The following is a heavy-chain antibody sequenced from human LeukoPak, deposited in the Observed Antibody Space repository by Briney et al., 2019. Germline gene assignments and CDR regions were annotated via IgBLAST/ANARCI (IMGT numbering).Heavy chain of an antibody. CDR3: ARGSYDFWSGYYTIDY. J-gene: IGHJ4*02. Sequence: GVLRLSCAASGFTFSSYAMHWVRQAPGKGLEWVAVISYDGSNKYYADSVKGRFTISRDNSKNTLHLQMNSLRAEDTAVYYCARGSYDFWSGYYTIDYWGQGTLVTVSS. V-gene: IGHV3-30*04. CDR2: ISYDGSNK. D-gene: IGHD3-3*01. CDR1: GFTFSSYA.